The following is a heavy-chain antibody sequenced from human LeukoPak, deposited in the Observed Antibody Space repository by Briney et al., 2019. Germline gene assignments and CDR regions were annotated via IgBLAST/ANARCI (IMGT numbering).Heavy chain of an antibody. J-gene: IGHJ4*02. V-gene: IGHV1-46*01. CDR1: GYTFSSYY. D-gene: IGHD3-9*01. CDR3: ARVGWVGRYFDWLMI. Sequence: ASVKVSCKASGYTFSSYYIQWVRQAPGQGLEWMGMINPNGGITTYAQKFQGTITMTRDTSTSTVYMELNSLRSEDTAMYYCARVGWVGRYFDWLMIWGQGTQVTVSS. CDR2: INPNGGIT.